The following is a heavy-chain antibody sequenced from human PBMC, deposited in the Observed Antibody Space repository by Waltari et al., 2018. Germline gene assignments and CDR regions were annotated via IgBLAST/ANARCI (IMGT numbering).Heavy chain of an antibody. CDR1: GYSISSGYY. V-gene: IGHV4-38-2*01. CDR3: ARGQTYYYGSGSYYNNGFDY. CDR2: IYYSGST. J-gene: IGHJ4*02. Sequence: QVQLQESGPGLVKPSETPSLTCAVSGYSISSGYYWGWIRQPPGKGLEWIGYIYYSGSTNYNPSLKSRVTISVDTSKNQFSLKLSSVTAADTAVYYCARGQTYYYGSGSYYNNGFDYWGQGTLVTVSS. D-gene: IGHD3-10*01.